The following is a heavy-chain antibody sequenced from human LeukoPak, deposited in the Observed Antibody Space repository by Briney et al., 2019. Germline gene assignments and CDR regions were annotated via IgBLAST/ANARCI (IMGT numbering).Heavy chain of an antibody. CDR2: IYYTGAT. CDR3: AKHGNSGWVIDY. D-gene: IGHD6-19*01. V-gene: IGHV4-59*08. J-gene: IGHJ4*02. Sequence: SETLSLTCTVSGGSIGTNYWTWIRQPPGKGLEYIGYIYYTGATNYNPSLKSRVTMSVDTSKNQFSLRLSSVTAADTAVYFCAKHGNSGWVIDYWGQGTLVTVSS. CDR1: GGSIGTNY.